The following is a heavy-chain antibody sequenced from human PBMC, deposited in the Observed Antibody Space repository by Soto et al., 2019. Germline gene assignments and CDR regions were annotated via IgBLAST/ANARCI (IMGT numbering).Heavy chain of an antibody. CDR2: ISTTSFTI. CDR1: GFSFSTYN. D-gene: IGHD2-15*01. J-gene: IGHJ5*01. Sequence: GGSLRLSCAASGFSFSTYNMDWVRQSPGKGPEWIAYISTTSFTIYYADSVKGRFTISRDNDRNSLYLEMNSLRDEDTAVYYCARDRCYDGTCYSASDSWGQGTLVTVSS. V-gene: IGHV3-48*02. CDR3: ARDRCYDGTCYSASDS.